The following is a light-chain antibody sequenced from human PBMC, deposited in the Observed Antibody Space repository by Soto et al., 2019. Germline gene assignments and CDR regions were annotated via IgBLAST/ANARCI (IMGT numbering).Light chain of an antibody. CDR2: GAS. CDR1: QDVGTY. J-gene: IGKJ5*01. CDR3: QQGGNWPVT. Sequence: DIFLTQSPATLSLSPGERATLSCRASQDVGTYVAWYQVRGGQAPRLLISGASKRATGIPERINGGGSGADFTLTINSLESEDFGVYFCQQGGNWPVTFGQGTRVEIK. V-gene: IGKV3D-11*01.